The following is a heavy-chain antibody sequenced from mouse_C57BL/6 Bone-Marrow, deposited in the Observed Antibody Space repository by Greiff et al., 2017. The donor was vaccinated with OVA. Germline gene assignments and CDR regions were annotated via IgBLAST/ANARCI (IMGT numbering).Heavy chain of an antibody. Sequence: QVQLQQPGAELVKPGASVKLSCKASGYTFTSYWMHWVKQRPGQGLEWIGMIHPNSGSTNYNEKFKSKATLTVDKSSSTAYMQLSSLTSEDSAVYCCAGDTTVVATVGGWGKGTTLSVAS. CDR2: IHPNSGST. D-gene: IGHD1-1*01. CDR3: AGDTTVVATVGG. V-gene: IGHV1-64*01. J-gene: IGHJ2*01. CDR1: GYTFTSYW.